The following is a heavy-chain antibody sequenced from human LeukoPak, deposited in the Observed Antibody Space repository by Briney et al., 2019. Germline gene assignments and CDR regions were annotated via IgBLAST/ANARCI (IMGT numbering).Heavy chain of an antibody. Sequence: GGSLRLSCAASGFTFDDYAMHWVRQAPGKGLEWVSGISWNSGSIGYADSVKGRFTISRDNSKNTLYLQMNSLRAEDTAVYYCARGAAVAQRFRHFDYWGQGTPVTVSS. CDR3: ARGAAVAQRFRHFDY. CDR2: ISWNSGSI. D-gene: IGHD6-19*01. J-gene: IGHJ4*02. V-gene: IGHV3-9*01. CDR1: GFTFDDYA.